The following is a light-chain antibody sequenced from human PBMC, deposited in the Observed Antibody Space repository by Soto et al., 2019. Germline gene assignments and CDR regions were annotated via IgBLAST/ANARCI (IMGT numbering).Light chain of an antibody. Sequence: EIVMTHSPATLSVSPGEGATLSCSASQSVRTKLAWYQQKAGQAPRLLIYGASTRASGVSDRFSGSGSGTEYTLTISRLQSEDFAVYYCQQYDTWPSITFGQGTRLEI. CDR1: QSVRTK. CDR2: GAS. J-gene: IGKJ5*01. CDR3: QQYDTWPSIT. V-gene: IGKV3-15*01.